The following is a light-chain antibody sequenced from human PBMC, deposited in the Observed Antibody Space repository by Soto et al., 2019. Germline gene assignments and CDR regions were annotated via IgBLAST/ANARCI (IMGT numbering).Light chain of an antibody. CDR2: DVT. CDR1: SSDVGGYNY. J-gene: IGLJ1*01. Sequence: QSALTQPASVSGSPGQSITISCTGTSSDVGGYNYVSWYQQHPVKAPKLMIYDVTNRPSGVSDRFSGSKSGNTASLTISGLQAEDEANYCCSSYTSGSTPNVFGTGTKVTVL. V-gene: IGLV2-14*01. CDR3: SSYTSGSTPNV.